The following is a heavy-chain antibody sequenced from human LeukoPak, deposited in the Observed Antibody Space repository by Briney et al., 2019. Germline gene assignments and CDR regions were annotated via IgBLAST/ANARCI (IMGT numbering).Heavy chain of an antibody. D-gene: IGHD3-10*01. CDR1: GGSISSSSYY. CDR3: ARDKSRTYGSADAFDI. CDR2: IYYSGST. Sequence: SETLSLTCTVSGGSISSSSYYWGWIRQPPGKGLEWIGSIYYSGSTYYNPSLKSRVTISVDTSKKQFSLKLSSVTAADTAVYYCARDKSRTYGSADAFDIWGQGTMVTVSS. J-gene: IGHJ3*02. V-gene: IGHV4-39*07.